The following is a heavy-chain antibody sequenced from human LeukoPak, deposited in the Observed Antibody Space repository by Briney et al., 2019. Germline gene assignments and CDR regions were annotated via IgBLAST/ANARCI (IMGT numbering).Heavy chain of an antibody. V-gene: IGHV1-18*01. CDR2: ISIYNGNT. D-gene: IGHD3-3*01. CDR3: ARITYDFWSGYYMPDDP. CDR1: GYTFTNYG. J-gene: IGHJ5*02. Sequence: ASVKVSFKASGYTFTNYGISWVRQAPGQGLEWRVWISIYNGNTDYAQKLRCRVTMNIDTYTSRACMELRRLRSDDTAVYYCARITYDFWSGYYMPDDPWGQGTLVTVSS.